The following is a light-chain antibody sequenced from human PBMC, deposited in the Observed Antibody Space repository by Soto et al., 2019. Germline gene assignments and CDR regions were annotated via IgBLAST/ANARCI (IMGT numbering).Light chain of an antibody. CDR2: DAS. J-gene: IGKJ4*01. V-gene: IGKV3-11*01. CDR1: QSVSSY. Sequence: EIVLTQSPGTLSLSPGEGATLSCRASQSVSSYLAWYQQKPGQAPRLLIYDASNRATGIPDRFSGSGSGADFTLTISSLEPEDFATYYCHQRSEWPLTFGGGTKVDIK. CDR3: HQRSEWPLT.